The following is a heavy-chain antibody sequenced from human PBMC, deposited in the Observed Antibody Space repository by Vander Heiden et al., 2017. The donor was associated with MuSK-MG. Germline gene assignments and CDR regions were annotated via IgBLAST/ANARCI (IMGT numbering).Heavy chain of an antibody. CDR3: ARRGYYYGSGSYYNTINYYYGMDV. J-gene: IGHJ6*02. Sequence: QVQLVQSGAEVKKPGASVKVSCKASGYTFTSYGISWVRQAPGQGLEWMGWISAYNGNTNYAQKLQGRVTMTTDTSTSTAYMELRSLRSDDTAVYYCARRGYYYGSGSYYNTINYYYGMDVWGHVTTVTLSS. V-gene: IGHV1-18*01. D-gene: IGHD3-10*01. CDR1: GYTFTSYG. CDR2: ISAYNGNT.